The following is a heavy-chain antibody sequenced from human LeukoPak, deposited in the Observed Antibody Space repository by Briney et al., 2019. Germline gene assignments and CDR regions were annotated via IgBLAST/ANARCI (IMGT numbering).Heavy chain of an antibody. Sequence: SETLSLTCTVSGGSISSGDYYWSWIRQPPGKGLEWIGYIYYSGSTNYNPSLKSRVTISVDTSKNQFSLKLSSVTAADTAVYYCARRGFWTNVDTAMVSWYFDLWGRGTLVTVSS. D-gene: IGHD5-18*01. CDR3: ARRGFWTNVDTAMVSWYFDL. V-gene: IGHV4-61*08. CDR1: GGSISSGDYY. CDR2: IYYSGST. J-gene: IGHJ2*01.